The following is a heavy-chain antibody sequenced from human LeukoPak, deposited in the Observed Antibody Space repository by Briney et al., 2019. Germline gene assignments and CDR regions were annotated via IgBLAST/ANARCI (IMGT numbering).Heavy chain of an antibody. CDR2: IYPGDSDT. Sequence: GESLKISCKGSGYSFTSYWIGWVRQMPGKGLEWMGIIYPGDSDTRYSPSFQGQVTISADKSISTAYLQWSSLKASDTAMYYCARLPKVWGSGATSTGYYYYMDVWGKGTTVTVSS. D-gene: IGHD4-17*01. CDR3: ARLPKVWGSGATSTGYYYYMDV. J-gene: IGHJ6*03. V-gene: IGHV5-51*01. CDR1: GYSFTSYW.